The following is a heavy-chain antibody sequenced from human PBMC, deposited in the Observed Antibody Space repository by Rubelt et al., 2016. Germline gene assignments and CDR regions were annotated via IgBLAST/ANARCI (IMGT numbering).Heavy chain of an antibody. CDR3: ATGHGGH. Sequence: EVQVAESGGGLVQPGGSLRLSCAASGFTFSSYWMSWVRQAPGKGLEWVANIQKDGTETYYVDSVKGRFTVSRDNAKNSLFLQMNKLRAEDTAVYYCATGHGGHWGQGTLVTVSS. D-gene: IGHD3-16*01. V-gene: IGHV3-7*05. CDR1: GFTFSSYW. J-gene: IGHJ4*02. CDR2: IQKDGTET.